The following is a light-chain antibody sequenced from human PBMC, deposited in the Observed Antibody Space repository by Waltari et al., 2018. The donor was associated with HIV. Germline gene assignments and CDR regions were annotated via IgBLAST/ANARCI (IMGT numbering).Light chain of an antibody. CDR2: DTS. V-gene: IGKV3-20*01. CDR1: QSVNSGY. CDR3: QQYGNSPPCT. Sequence: EIVLAQSPDTLSLSPGERASFSCRASQSVNSGYLAWYQQRPGQAPRLLIFDTSRRASGIPDRFSGSGSGTDFTLTISSLEPEDFAVYYCQQYGNSPPCTFGQGTKLEIK. J-gene: IGKJ2*02.